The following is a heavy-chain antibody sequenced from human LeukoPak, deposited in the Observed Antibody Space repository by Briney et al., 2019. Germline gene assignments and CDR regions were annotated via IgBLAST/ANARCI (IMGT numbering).Heavy chain of an antibody. D-gene: IGHD3-9*01. J-gene: IGHJ4*02. V-gene: IGHV3-23*01. Sequence: GGSLRLSCAASGFTFSSYWMSWVRQAPGKGLEWVSAISGSGGSTYYADSVKGRFTISRDNSKNTLYLQMNSLRAEDTAVYYCAKDRHYDILTGRDWGQGTLVTVSS. CDR2: ISGSGGST. CDR1: GFTFSSYW. CDR3: AKDRHYDILTGRD.